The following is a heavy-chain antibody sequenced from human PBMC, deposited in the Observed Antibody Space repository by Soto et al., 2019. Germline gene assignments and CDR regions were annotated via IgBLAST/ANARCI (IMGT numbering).Heavy chain of an antibody. Sequence: ASVKVSCKASGYTFTSYGISWVRQAPGQGLEWMGWISAYNGNTNYAQKLQGRVTMTTDTSTSTAYMELRSLRSDDTAVYYCARDKYCSGGSCYNWFDPWGQGTLVTVPQ. CDR2: ISAYNGNT. CDR1: GYTFTSYG. V-gene: IGHV1-18*04. CDR3: ARDKYCSGGSCYNWFDP. J-gene: IGHJ5*02. D-gene: IGHD2-15*01.